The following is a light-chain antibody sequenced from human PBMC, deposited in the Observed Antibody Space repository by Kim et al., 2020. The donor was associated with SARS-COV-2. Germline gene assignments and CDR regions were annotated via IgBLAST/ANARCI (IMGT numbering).Light chain of an antibody. CDR3: QKYNSAPWT. CDR2: AAS. Sequence: DGDRVTKTCRASQDIANSLAWYQQKPGKVPKVLIYAASTLQSGVPSRFSGGGSGTEFTLTIGSLQTEDVATYYCQKYNSAPWTFGPGTKVDIK. CDR1: QDIANS. V-gene: IGKV1-27*01. J-gene: IGKJ1*01.